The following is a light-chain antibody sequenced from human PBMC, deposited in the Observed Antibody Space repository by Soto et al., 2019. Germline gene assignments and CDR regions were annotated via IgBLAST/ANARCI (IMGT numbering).Light chain of an antibody. CDR2: ATS. J-gene: IGKJ1*01. CDR1: QSVSTSY. CDR3: HQYGSSPRT. Sequence: EIVLTQSPGTLSLSPGERATLSCRASQSVSTSYLTWYQQKPGQAPRLLIYATSNRATGIPDRFSGSGSGTDFPLTISSLEPEDFAVYYCHQYGSSPRTFGQGTKVEI. V-gene: IGKV3-20*01.